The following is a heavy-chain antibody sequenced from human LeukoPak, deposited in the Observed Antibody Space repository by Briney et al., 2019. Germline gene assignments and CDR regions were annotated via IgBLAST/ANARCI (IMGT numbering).Heavy chain of an antibody. CDR3: AKSADGDYYDY. D-gene: IGHD4-17*01. V-gene: IGHV3-30*18. J-gene: IGHJ4*02. Sequence: GGSLRLSCAASGFTFSSYGMHWVRQALGKGLEWVAVISYDGSNKYYADSVKGRFTISRDNSKNTLYLQMNSLRAEDTAVYYCAKSADGDYYDYWGQGALVTVSS. CDR2: ISYDGSNK. CDR1: GFTFSSYG.